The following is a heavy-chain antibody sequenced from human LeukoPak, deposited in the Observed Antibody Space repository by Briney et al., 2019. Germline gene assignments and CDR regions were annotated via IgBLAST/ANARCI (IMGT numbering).Heavy chain of an antibody. Sequence: GGSLRLSCAASGFTVSSDYMSWVRHAPGKGLEWVSLIYSGGDTYYADSVKGRFTISRDGSRRTLSLQMNSLRAEDTAVYYCAVGSTSVYTYGYLDYWGQGTLVTVSS. CDR3: AVGSTSVYTYGYLDY. CDR1: GFTVSSDY. CDR2: IYSGGDT. V-gene: IGHV3-66*01. D-gene: IGHD5-18*01. J-gene: IGHJ4*02.